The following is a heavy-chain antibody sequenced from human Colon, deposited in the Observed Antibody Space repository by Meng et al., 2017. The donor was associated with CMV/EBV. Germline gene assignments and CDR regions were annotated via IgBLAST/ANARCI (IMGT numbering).Heavy chain of an antibody. Sequence: GGSLRLSCATSESVVSSNYISWVRQAPGKGLEWVSLFYSGGSTYYAASVKGRFTISRDNAKNSLSLQMNSLRPEDTALYYCVKAQTTTQSNYFGDWGQGTLVTVSS. D-gene: IGHD1-14*01. CDR3: VKAQTTTQSNYFGD. CDR1: ESVVSSNY. V-gene: IGHV3-53*01. J-gene: IGHJ4*02. CDR2: FYSGGST.